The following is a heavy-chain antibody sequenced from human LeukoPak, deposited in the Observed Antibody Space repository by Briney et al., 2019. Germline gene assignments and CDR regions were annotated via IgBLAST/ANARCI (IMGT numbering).Heavy chain of an antibody. CDR3: VRPIRGRDNNWFDP. CDR2: IYHTGST. J-gene: IGHJ5*02. V-gene: IGHV4-39*01. Sequence: PSETLSLTCSVSGGSFGSTSYYWGWIRQPPGKGPEWIANIYHTGSTYYNPSLKSRVTISVDTSANEVSLKLSSVTAADTAVYYCVRPIRGRDNNWFDPWGQGTLVTVSS. CDR1: GGSFGSTSYY. D-gene: IGHD3-3*02.